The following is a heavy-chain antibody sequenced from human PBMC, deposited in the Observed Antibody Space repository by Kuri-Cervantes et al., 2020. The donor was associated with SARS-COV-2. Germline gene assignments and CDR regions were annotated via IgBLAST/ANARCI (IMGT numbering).Heavy chain of an antibody. J-gene: IGHJ4*02. CDR2: ISGSGGST. D-gene: IGHD3-10*01. CDR3: AKEGFFYGSGRHFDY. CDR1: GFTFSSYA. Sequence: GGSLRLSCVASGFTFSSYAMSWVRQAPGKGLEWVSAISGSGGSTYYADSVKGRFTISRDNSKNTLYLQMNSLRAEDTAVYYCAKEGFFYGSGRHFDYWGQGTLVTVSS. V-gene: IGHV3-23*01.